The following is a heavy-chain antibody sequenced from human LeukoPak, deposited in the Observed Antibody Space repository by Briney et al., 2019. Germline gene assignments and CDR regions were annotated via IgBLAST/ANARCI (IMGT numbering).Heavy chain of an antibody. CDR1: GGSISSYY. V-gene: IGHV4-4*07. CDR3: ARDRPSTHDFWSGYYYYYMDV. D-gene: IGHD3-3*01. Sequence: SETLSLTCTVSGGSISSYYWSWIRQPAGKGLECIGRIYTSGSTNYNPSLKSRVTMSVDTSKNQFSLKLSSVTAADTAVYYCARDRPSTHDFWSGYYYYYMDVWGKGTTVTVSS. CDR2: IYTSGST. J-gene: IGHJ6*03.